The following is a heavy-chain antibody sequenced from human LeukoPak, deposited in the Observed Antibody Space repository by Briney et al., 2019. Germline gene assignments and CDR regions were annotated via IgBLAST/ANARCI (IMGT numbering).Heavy chain of an antibody. CDR1: GFTFSSYA. J-gene: IGHJ4*02. D-gene: IGHD6-13*01. V-gene: IGHV3-23*01. CDR3: AKDWYSSSWFDY. Sequence: PGGDLRLSCAASGFTFSSYAMSWVRRAPGKGLEWVSAISGSGGSTYYADSVKGRFTISRDNSKNTLYLQMNSLRAEDTAVYYCAKDWYSSSWFDYWGQGTLVTVSS. CDR2: ISGSGGST.